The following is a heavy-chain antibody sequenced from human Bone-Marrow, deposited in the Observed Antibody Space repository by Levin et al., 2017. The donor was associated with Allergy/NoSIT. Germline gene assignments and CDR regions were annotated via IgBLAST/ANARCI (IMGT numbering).Heavy chain of an antibody. J-gene: IGHJ4*02. CDR3: ARGGSLGYCSGGICYDAY. CDR2: LSYYFPPP. V-gene: IGHV3-30-3*01. Sequence: GKGVEWVSFLSYYFPPPSSSSSFQGRFTISRDNSKNTLYLQMNSLRAEDTAVYYCARGGSLGYCSGGICYDAYWGQGTLVTVSS. D-gene: IGHD2-15*01.